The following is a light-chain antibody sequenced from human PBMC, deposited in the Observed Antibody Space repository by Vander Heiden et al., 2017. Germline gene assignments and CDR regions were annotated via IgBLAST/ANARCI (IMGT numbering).Light chain of an antibody. J-gene: IGLJ2*01. CDR1: SSDVGSYNL. V-gene: IGLV2-23*01. CDR2: EGS. Sequence: QSAPTQPASVSGSPGPSITISCTGTSSDVGSYNLVSWYQHHTGKAPKLMIYEGSKRPSGVSNRFSGSKSGNTASLTISGLQAEDEADYYCCSYAGSSTPHVVFGGGTKLTVL. CDR3: CSYAGSSTPHVV.